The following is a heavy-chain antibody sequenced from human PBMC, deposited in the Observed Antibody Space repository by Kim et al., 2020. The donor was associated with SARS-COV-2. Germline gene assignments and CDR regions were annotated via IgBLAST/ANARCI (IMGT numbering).Heavy chain of an antibody. D-gene: IGHD3-22*01. V-gene: IGHV5-51*01. J-gene: IGHJ4*02. Sequence: SPSFQGQVTISADKSISTAYLQWSSLKASDTAMYYCARGDYYDSSGYPDYWGQGTLVTVSS. CDR3: ARGDYYDSSGYPDY.